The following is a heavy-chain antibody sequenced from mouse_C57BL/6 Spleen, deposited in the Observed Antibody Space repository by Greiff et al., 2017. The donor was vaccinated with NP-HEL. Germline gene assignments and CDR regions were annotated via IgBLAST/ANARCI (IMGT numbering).Heavy chain of an antibody. J-gene: IGHJ2*01. CDR2: IDPSDSET. V-gene: IGHV1-52*01. D-gene: IGHD2-5*01. CDR3: ARSTYYSNPTSLDY. Sequence: QVQLQQPGAELVRPGSSVKLSCKASGYTFTSYWMHWVKQRPIQGLEWIGNIDPSDSETHYNQKFKDKATLTVEKSSSTAYMQLSSLTAEDSAVYYCARSTYYSNPTSLDYWGQGTTLTVSS. CDR1: GYTFTSYW.